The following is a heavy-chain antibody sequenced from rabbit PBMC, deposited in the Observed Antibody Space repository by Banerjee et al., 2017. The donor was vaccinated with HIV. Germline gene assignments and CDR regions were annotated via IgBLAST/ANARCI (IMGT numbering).Heavy chain of an antibody. CDR2: IGTGSGST. Sequence: QEQLEESGGDLVKPGASLTLTCTASGFSFSSGYYMCWVRQAPGKGLEWIGCIGTGSGSTWYASWAKGRFTISKISSTTVTLQMTSLTAADTATYFCARDDAGVVGYDWDLWGQGTLVTVS. J-gene: IGHJ6*01. CDR1: GFSFSSGYY. CDR3: ARDDAGVVGYDWDL. V-gene: IGHV1S45*01. D-gene: IGHD4-2*01.